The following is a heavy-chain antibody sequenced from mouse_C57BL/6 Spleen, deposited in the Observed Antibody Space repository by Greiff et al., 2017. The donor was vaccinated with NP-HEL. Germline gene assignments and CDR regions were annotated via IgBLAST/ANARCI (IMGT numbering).Heavy chain of an antibody. V-gene: IGHV14-4*01. D-gene: IGHD2-5*01. CDR2: IDPENGDT. CDR3: TKGLYSNYEGGFAY. J-gene: IGHJ3*01. CDR1: GFNIKDDY. Sequence: EVKLQESGAELVRPGASVKLSCTASGFNIKDDYMHWVKQRPEQGLEWIGWIDPENGDTEYASKFQGKATITADTSSNTAYLQLSSLTSEDTAVYYCTKGLYSNYEGGFAYWGQGTLVTVSA.